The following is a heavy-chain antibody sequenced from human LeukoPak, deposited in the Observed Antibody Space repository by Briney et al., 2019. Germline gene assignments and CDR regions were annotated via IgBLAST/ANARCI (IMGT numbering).Heavy chain of an antibody. CDR3: ARGRDGSSPWYFVY. D-gene: IGHD2-15*01. Sequence: SETLSLTRTVSGGAINSYYWSWIRQPPGKRLEWIGFIYSSGSTDYNPSLESRVTISLDTSKNQFSLTMTSVTAADTAVYYCARGRDGSSPWYFVYWGQGTLVTVSS. CDR2: IYSSGST. V-gene: IGHV4-59*01. CDR1: GGAINSYY. J-gene: IGHJ4*02.